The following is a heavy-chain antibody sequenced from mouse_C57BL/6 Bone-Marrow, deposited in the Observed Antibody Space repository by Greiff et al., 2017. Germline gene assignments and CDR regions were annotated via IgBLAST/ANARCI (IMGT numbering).Heavy chain of an antibody. V-gene: IGHV1-81*01. Sequence: VKLQQSGAELARPGASVKLSCKASGYTFTSYGISWVKQRTGQGLEWIGEIYPRSGNNYYNEKFKGKATLTADKSSSTAYMELRSLTSEDSAVYFCARVYYGNYFDYWGQGTTLTVSS. J-gene: IGHJ2*01. D-gene: IGHD2-1*01. CDR3: ARVYYGNYFDY. CDR1: GYTFTSYG. CDR2: IYPRSGNN.